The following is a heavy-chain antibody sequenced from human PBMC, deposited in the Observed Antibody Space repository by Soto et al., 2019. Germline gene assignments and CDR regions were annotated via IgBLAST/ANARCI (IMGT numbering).Heavy chain of an antibody. CDR3: ARGPRNWEFDL. Sequence: QVQLVQSGAEVKKPGASVKVSCKASGYTFTTYDINWVRQAPGQGLEWIGWMSPKNGNTGYAQNFQGRVTMTRNPARSTAYMERSSLTSEDTAAEYFARGPRNWEFDLWCQGTLVPVSS. CDR2: MSPKNGNT. D-gene: IGHD7-27*01. V-gene: IGHV1-8*01. CDR1: GYTFTTYD. J-gene: IGHJ4*02.